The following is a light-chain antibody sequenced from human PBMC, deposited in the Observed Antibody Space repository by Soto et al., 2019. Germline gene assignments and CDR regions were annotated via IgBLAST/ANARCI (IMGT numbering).Light chain of an antibody. CDR3: QQYGTSPLT. J-gene: IGKJ4*01. CDR1: QSVGNAY. V-gene: IGKV3-20*01. Sequence: PGTLSLSPGERATLSCRASQSVGNAYIAWYQHKVGQAPRLLIYGASNRATGIPDRFSGSGSGTDFSLTISRLEPEDFAVYYCQQYGTSPLTFGGGTKVDIK. CDR2: GAS.